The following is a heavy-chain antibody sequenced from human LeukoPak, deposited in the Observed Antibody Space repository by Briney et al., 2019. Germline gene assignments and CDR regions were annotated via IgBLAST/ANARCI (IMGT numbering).Heavy chain of an antibody. CDR1: GGSFSGYY. CDR3: AKAQYQLPQGAFDI. J-gene: IGHJ3*02. CDR2: ISGSGGST. V-gene: IGHV3-23*01. D-gene: IGHD2-2*01. Sequence: LSLTCAVYGGSFSGYYWSWIRQPPGKGLEWVSAISGSGGSTYYADSVKGRFTISRDNSKNTLYLQMNSLRAEDTAVYYCAKAQYQLPQGAFDIWGQGTMVTVSS.